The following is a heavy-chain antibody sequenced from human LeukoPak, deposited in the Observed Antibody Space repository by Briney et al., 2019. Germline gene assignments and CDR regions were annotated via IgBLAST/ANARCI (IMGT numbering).Heavy chain of an antibody. V-gene: IGHV3-30*04. J-gene: IGHJ4*02. CDR3: ARGDGPGSYLIDY. CDR1: GFTFSNFA. D-gene: IGHD3-10*01. Sequence: PGGSLRLSRAASGFTFSNFAMHWVRQAPGKGLEWVALMSSDGDNIQYTYSVRGRFTISRDNSKNTVYLQMNSLREEDTALYYCARGDGPGSYLIDYWGQGILVSVSS. CDR2: MSSDGDNI.